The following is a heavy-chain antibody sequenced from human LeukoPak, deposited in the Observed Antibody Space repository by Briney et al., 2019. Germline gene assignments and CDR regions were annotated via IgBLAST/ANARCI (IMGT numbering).Heavy chain of an antibody. CDR3: ARIAAAGTTFDY. Sequence: KGLEWIGYIYYTGSTNYNPSLKSRVTISLDTSKNQFSLKLSSVTAADTAVYYCARIAAAGTTFDYWGQGTLVTVSS. CDR2: IYYTGST. D-gene: IGHD6-13*01. V-gene: IGHV4-59*01. J-gene: IGHJ4*02.